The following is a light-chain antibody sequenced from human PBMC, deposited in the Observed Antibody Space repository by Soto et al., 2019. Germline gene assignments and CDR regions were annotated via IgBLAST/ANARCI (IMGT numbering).Light chain of an antibody. Sequence: SSELTQPPSVSVAPGKTARITCGGNNIGSKSVHWYQQKPGQAPVLVIYYDSDRPSGIPERFSGSNSGNTATLTISRVEAGDEADYYCQVWDSSSDHGADVFGTGTKLTVL. CDR2: YDS. CDR1: NIGSKS. J-gene: IGLJ1*01. V-gene: IGLV3-21*04. CDR3: QVWDSSSDHGADV.